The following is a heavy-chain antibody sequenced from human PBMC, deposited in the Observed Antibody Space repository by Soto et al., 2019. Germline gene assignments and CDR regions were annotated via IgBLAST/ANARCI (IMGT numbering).Heavy chain of an antibody. Sequence: VHLLASGGGLVQPGGSLRLSCAASGFTFSSYAINWVRLAPGRGPEWVSGISASGASSDYADSVKGRFTGSRDNSKSMVYLQMNSLRAEDTAMYYCVYCSGGRCYKRPFDFWGQGTLVTVSS. CDR2: ISASGASS. CDR3: VYCSGGRCYKRPFDF. D-gene: IGHD2-15*01. J-gene: IGHJ4*02. V-gene: IGHV3-23*01. CDR1: GFTFSSYA.